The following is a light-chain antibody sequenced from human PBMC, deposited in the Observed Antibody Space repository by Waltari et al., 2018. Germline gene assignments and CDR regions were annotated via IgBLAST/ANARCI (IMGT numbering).Light chain of an antibody. CDR1: QSVSNNY. V-gene: IGKV3-20*01. Sequence: EIVLTQSPGTLSLSPGARATFTCRPSQSVSNNYLAWYQQKPGQAPRLLIYAASSRVTGIPDRISGSGSGTDFTLTISRLEPEDFAVYHCQQYGSSQYTFGQGTKLEI. CDR2: AAS. J-gene: IGKJ2*01. CDR3: QQYGSSQYT.